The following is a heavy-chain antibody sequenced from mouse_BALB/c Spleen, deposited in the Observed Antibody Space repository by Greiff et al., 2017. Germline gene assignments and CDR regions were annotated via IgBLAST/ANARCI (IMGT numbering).Heavy chain of an antibody. CDR3: ASSYYATGYYAMDY. V-gene: IGHV3-8*02. Sequence: EVKLVESGPSLVKPSQTLSLTCSVTGDSITSGYWNWIRKFPGNKLEYMGYISYSGSTYYNPSLKSRISITRDTSKNQYYLQLNSVTTEDTATYYCASSYYATGYYAMDYWGQGTSVTVSS. CDR2: ISYSGST. CDR1: GDSITSGY. J-gene: IGHJ4*01. D-gene: IGHD1-1*01.